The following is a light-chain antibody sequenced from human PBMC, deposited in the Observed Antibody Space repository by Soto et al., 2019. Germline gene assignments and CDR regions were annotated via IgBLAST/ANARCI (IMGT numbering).Light chain of an antibody. Sequence: EIVLTQSPATLSLSPGERATLSCRAGQSISDYLAWYQQRPGQAPRLLIFDASNRATGVPDRFSGGGSGTDFTLIISSLEPEDFAVYSCQQRGNWPPTFGGGTKGEI. CDR3: QQRGNWPPT. V-gene: IGKV3-11*01. CDR1: QSISDY. J-gene: IGKJ4*01. CDR2: DAS.